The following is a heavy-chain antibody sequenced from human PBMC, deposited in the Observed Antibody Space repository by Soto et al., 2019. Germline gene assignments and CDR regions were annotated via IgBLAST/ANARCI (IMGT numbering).Heavy chain of an antibody. J-gene: IGHJ4*02. V-gene: IGHV4-39*01. CDR3: ARQRTTVVTQAYFDH. CDR1: GGSITSGSYY. Sequence: SETLSLTCTVSGGSITSGSYYWGWIRQPPGKGLEWIGGICYSGRSYYNPSLKSRVTMSVDTSKNQFSLTLNSVTAADAAVYYCARQRTTVVTQAYFDHWGQGTLVTVS. D-gene: IGHD4-17*01. CDR2: ICYSGRS.